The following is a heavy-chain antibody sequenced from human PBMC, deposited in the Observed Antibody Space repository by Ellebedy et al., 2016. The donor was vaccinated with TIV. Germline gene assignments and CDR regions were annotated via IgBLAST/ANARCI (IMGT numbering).Heavy chain of an antibody. D-gene: IGHD3-16*01. V-gene: IGHV3-23*01. CDR2: INSRGGTT. CDR1: GFTFSGYA. Sequence: GESLKISCAASGFTFSGYAMSWVRQTPGKRLEWVSGINSRGGTTSYADSVKGQFTISRDNSKNTLYLQMNSLRAEDTALYSCARDPGGVGPAFDIWGQGTLVFVSS. CDR3: ARDPGGVGPAFDI. J-gene: IGHJ3*02.